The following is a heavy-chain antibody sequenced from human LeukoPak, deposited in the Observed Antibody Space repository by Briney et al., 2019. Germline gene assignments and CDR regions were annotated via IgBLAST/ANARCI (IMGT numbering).Heavy chain of an antibody. CDR3: ARNVDTSMVTLWYFDY. D-gene: IGHD5-18*01. CDR2: ISGYNGNT. Sequence: ASVKVSCKASGHTFTSNAIGWVRQAPGQGLECMGWISGYNGNTNYAQKLQGRVTLTTDTSTSTAYMELRSLRSDDAAIYYCARNVDTSMVTLWYFDYWGQGTLVTVSS. V-gene: IGHV1-18*04. J-gene: IGHJ4*02. CDR1: GHTFTSNA.